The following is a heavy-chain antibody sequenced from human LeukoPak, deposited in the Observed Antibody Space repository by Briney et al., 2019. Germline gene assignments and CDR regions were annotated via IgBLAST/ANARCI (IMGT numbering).Heavy chain of an antibody. Sequence: RGSLRLSCAASGFTFSVYPMNWVRQAPGKGLEWLSNIRDSGAEMYYADSVKGRFTITRDNAKNSLYLQMDGLRVEDTAVYFCARDHNWAFDFWGQGTLVTVSS. CDR2: IRDSGAEM. J-gene: IGHJ4*02. D-gene: IGHD1-1*01. CDR1: GFTFSVYP. CDR3: ARDHNWAFDF. V-gene: IGHV3-48*01.